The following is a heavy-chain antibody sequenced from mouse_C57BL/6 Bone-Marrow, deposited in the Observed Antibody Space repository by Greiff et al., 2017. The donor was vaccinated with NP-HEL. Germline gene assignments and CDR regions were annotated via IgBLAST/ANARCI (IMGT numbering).Heavy chain of an antibody. D-gene: IGHD2-12*01. CDR3: ARSDLVGYFDY. Sequence: VQLQQSGPELVKPGASVKISCKASGYTFTDYYLNWVKQSHGKSLEWIGDINPNNGGTSYNQKFKGKATLTVDKSSSTAYMELRSLTSEDSAVYYCARSDLVGYFDYWGQGTTLTVSS. V-gene: IGHV1-26*01. CDR1: GYTFTDYY. J-gene: IGHJ2*01. CDR2: INPNNGGT.